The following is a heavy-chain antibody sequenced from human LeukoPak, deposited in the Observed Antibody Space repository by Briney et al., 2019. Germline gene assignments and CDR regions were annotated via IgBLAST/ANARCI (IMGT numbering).Heavy chain of an antibody. CDR1: GFTFSSYS. D-gene: IGHD3-10*01. V-gene: IGHV3-21*04. CDR3: AKAGGSGNHYNYFDY. Sequence: PGGSLRLSCAASGFTFSSYSMNWVRQAPGKGLEWVSSITSSSSYKYYADSVKGRFTISRDNSKNTAYLQMNSLRAEDTAIYYCAKAGGSGNHYNYFDYWGQGTLVTVSS. CDR2: ITSSSSYK. J-gene: IGHJ4*02.